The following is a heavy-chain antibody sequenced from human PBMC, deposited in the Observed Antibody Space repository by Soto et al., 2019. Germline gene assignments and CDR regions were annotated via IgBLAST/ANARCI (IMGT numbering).Heavy chain of an antibody. CDR1: GFMFNTHA. Sequence: GGSLRLSCAASGFMFNTHAMTWVRQAPGKGLEWVAIITNTGGGTYYADSVKGRFTISRDNSNNRLYLQMYRLRAKNTAVYFCAKRPRYYSMDVWGQGTTVTVSS. V-gene: IGHV3-23*01. CDR2: ITNTGGGT. CDR3: AKRPRYYSMDV. J-gene: IGHJ6*02.